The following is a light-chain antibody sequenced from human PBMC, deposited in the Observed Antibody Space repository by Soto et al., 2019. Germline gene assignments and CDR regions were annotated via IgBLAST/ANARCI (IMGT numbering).Light chain of an antibody. V-gene: IGKV3-15*01. CDR3: QQYNNWPQT. CDR2: GAS. Sequence: EIVMTQSPATLSVSPGERATLSCRASQSLSSNLAWYQQKPGQAPRLLIYGASTRATGIPARFSGSGSGTEFTLTISSRQSEDFAVYYCQQYNNWPQTFGQGTKVEIK. J-gene: IGKJ1*01. CDR1: QSLSSN.